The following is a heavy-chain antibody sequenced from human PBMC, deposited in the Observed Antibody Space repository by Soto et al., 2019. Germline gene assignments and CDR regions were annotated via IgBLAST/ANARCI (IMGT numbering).Heavy chain of an antibody. D-gene: IGHD6-6*01. Sequence: ASVTVSCKASGYTFTRYYMHWVRQPPGQELEWMGIINPSGGSTSYAQKCQCRVTMTRDTSTSTVDMELRGLRSDDTAVYYCARVRQRVGYFYYYMDVWGKGTTVTVSS. CDR3: ARVRQRVGYFYYYMDV. CDR2: INPSGGST. CDR1: GYTFTRYY. J-gene: IGHJ6*03. V-gene: IGHV1-46*01.